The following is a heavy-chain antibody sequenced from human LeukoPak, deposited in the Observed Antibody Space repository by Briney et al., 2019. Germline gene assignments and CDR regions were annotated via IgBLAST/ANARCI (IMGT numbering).Heavy chain of an antibody. CDR1: GGTFTIYA. J-gene: IGHJ5*02. V-gene: IGHV1-69*04. CDR2: SIPIPGRA. D-gene: IGHD4-23*01. Sequence: SSVKLSCTASGGTFTIYAISWIRQAPGPGLERMGRSIPIPGRAKYAQKFQGRVTITAYKSTSTAYMELSSLRSEDTGVYYCARSPDDYGGAGWFDPWGQGTLVTVSS. CDR3: ARSPDDYGGAGWFDP.